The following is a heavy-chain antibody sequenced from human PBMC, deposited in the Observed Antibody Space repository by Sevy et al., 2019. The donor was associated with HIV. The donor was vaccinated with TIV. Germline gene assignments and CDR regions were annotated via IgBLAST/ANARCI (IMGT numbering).Heavy chain of an antibody. J-gene: IGHJ5*02. V-gene: IGHV4-34*01. CDR2: INDSGIT. Sequence: SETLSLTCAVHGGSFSGYYWSWIRQPPGKGLEWIGEINDSGITNYNPSLKSRVTIAVDTSKKQFSLRLSSVTAADTAVYYCARSPTLVVVPGAPSWFDPWGQGTLVTVSS. D-gene: IGHD2-2*01. CDR1: GGSFSGYY. CDR3: ARSPTLVVVPGAPSWFDP.